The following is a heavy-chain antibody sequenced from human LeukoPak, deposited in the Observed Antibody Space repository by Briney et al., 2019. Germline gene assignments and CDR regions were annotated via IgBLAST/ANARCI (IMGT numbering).Heavy chain of an antibody. D-gene: IGHD3-22*01. J-gene: IGHJ5*01. V-gene: IGHV4-31*03. Sequence: SETLSLTCTVSGGSISSGGYYWSWIRQHPGKGLEWIGYIYYSGSTYYNPSLKSRVTISGDTSKNQFSLKLSSVTAADTAVYYCASSSLGYYYDSSGYRAPHWFDSWGQGTLVTVSS. CDR1: GGSISSGGYY. CDR3: ASSSLGYYYDSSGYRAPHWFDS. CDR2: IYYSGST.